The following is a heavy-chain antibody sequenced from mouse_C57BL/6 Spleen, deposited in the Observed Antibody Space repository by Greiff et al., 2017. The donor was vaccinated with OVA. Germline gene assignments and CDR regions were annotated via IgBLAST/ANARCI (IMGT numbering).Heavy chain of an antibody. Sequence: QVQLQQPGAELVKPGASVKLSCKASGYTFTSYWMHWVKQRPGRGLEWIGRIDPNSGGTKYNEKFKSKATLTVDKPSSTAYMQLRSLTSEDSAVYYCARSDDGGLFAYWGQGTLVTVSA. CDR2: IDPNSGGT. J-gene: IGHJ3*01. D-gene: IGHD2-12*01. CDR1: GYTFTSYW. V-gene: IGHV1-72*01. CDR3: ARSDDGGLFAY.